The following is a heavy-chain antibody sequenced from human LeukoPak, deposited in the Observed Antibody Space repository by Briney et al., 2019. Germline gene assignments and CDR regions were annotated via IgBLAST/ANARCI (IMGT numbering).Heavy chain of an antibody. CDR1: GFTFSSYS. J-gene: IGHJ6*03. V-gene: IGHV3-48*01. CDR2: ISSSSSNI. Sequence: PGGSLRLSCAASGFTFSSYSMTWVRQAPGKGLEWLSYISSSSSNINYANSVKGRFTISRDNAKNSLFLQMNSLRAEDTAVYYCARDWDNNYFLGIQPKTYSYYYYMDVWGKGTTVTVSS. D-gene: IGHD4-11*01. CDR3: ARDWDNNYFLGIQPKTYSYYYYMDV.